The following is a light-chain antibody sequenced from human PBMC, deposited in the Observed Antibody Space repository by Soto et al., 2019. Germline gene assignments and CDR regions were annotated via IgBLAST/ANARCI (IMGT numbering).Light chain of an antibody. CDR1: QGISSW. CDR3: QQANSFPLT. Sequence: DIQMTQSPSSVSASVGDRVTITCRASQGISSWLAWYQQKPEKAPKLXXXXXXXXQSGVPSRFXXXXXXTDFTLTISSLQPEDFATYYCQQANSFPLTFGGGTKVDIK. V-gene: IGKV1-12*01. J-gene: IGKJ4*01. CDR2: XXX.